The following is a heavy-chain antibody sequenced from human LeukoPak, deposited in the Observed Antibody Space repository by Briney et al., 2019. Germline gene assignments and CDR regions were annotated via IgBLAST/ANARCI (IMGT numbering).Heavy chain of an antibody. Sequence: ASVKVSCEASGYTFTSYGISWVRQAPGQGLEWMGWISAYNGNTNYAQKLQGRVTMTTDTSTSTAYMELRSLRSEDTAVYYCARVVGIAVAGTPYYFDYWGQGTLVTVSS. CDR3: ARVVGIAVAGTPYYFDY. CDR2: ISAYNGNT. J-gene: IGHJ4*02. V-gene: IGHV1-18*01. D-gene: IGHD6-19*01. CDR1: GYTFTSYG.